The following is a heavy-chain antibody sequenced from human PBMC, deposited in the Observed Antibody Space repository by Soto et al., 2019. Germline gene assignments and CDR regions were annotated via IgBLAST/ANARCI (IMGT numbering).Heavy chain of an antibody. D-gene: IGHD6-6*01. CDR1: GDSVPSNSAA. J-gene: IGHJ4*02. Sequence: SQTLSLTCAISGDSVPSNSAAWNWIRQSPSRGLEWLGRTYYRSKWYNDYAVSVKSRITINPDTSNNQFSLQLNSVTPEDTAVYYWARDPGERCSSSGQFDCWGQGTLVTVSS. CDR2: TYYRSKWYN. CDR3: ARDPGERCSSSGQFDC. V-gene: IGHV6-1*01.